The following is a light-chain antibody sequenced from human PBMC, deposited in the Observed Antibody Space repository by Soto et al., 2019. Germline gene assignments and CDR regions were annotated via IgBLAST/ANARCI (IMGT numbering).Light chain of an antibody. Sequence: QSALTQPASVSGSPGQSITISCTGTSSDVGSYKFVSWYQQHPGKAPKLMIYEGSKRPSGVSNRFSGSKSGNTASLTISGLQAEDEAYYYCCSYAGSSTWVFGTGTKVTVL. V-gene: IGLV2-23*01. CDR1: SSDVGSYKF. J-gene: IGLJ1*01. CDR2: EGS. CDR3: CSYAGSSTWV.